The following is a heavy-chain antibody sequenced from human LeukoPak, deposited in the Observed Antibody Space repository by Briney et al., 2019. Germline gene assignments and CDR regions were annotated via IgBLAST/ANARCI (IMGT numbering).Heavy chain of an antibody. D-gene: IGHD3-3*01. CDR2: ISYDGSNK. CDR3: AREPFWSGYFANLHFDY. V-gene: IGHV3-30*03. J-gene: IGHJ4*02. CDR1: GFTFSSYG. Sequence: PGGSLRLPCAASGFTFSSYGMHWVRQAPGKGLEWVAVISYDGSNKYYADSVKGRFTISGDNSKNTLYLQMNSLRAEDTAVYYCAREPFWSGYFANLHFDYWGQGTLVTVSS.